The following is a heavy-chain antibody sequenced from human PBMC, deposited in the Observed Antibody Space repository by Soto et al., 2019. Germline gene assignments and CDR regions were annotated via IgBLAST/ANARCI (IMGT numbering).Heavy chain of an antibody. J-gene: IGHJ4*02. D-gene: IGHD6-13*01. Sequence: PSETLSLTCTVSGGSIRSSTYYWGRIRQPPGKGLEWIGSIYYSGSTHYNPSLKSRVTMSVDTSTNQFSLKLNSVTAADTAVYNCTRHEGGAAADRPLDYWGQGTLVTVS. V-gene: IGHV4-39*01. CDR3: TRHEGGAAADRPLDY. CDR2: IYYSGST. CDR1: GGSIRSSTYY.